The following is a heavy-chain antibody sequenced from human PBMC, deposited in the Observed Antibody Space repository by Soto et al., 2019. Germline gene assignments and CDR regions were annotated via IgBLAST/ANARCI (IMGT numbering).Heavy chain of an antibody. D-gene: IGHD3-22*01. CDR1: GGSISSGDYY. CDR3: ARDQGQYYYDSSGYYNLPDAFDI. V-gene: IGHV4-30-4*01. J-gene: IGHJ3*02. Sequence: SETLSLTCTVSGGSISSGDYYWSWIRQPPGKGLEWIGYIYYSGSTYYNPSLKSRVTISVDTSKNQFSLKLSSVTAADTAVYYCARDQGQYYYDSSGYYNLPDAFDIWGQGTMVTVSS. CDR2: IYYSGST.